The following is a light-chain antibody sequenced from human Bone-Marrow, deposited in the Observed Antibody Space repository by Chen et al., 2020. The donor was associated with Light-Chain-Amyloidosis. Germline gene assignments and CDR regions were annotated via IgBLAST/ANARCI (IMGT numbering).Light chain of an antibody. CDR2: EAT. Sequence: QSALTQPPSASGTPGQSVTISCTGTSSDVGGYNYVSWYQHHPGQAPKLIIYEATQRPSGVPARFSGSQSDNTASLTVSGRQAEDEADYYCLSYAGSSNYVFGTGTKVTVL. CDR1: SSDVGGYNY. V-gene: IGLV2-8*01. CDR3: LSYAGSSNYV. J-gene: IGLJ1*01.